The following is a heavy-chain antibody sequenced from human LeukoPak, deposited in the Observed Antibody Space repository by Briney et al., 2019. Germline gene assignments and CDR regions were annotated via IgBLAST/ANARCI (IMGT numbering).Heavy chain of an antibody. D-gene: IGHD3-22*01. CDR3: ARDSASYYYDSSGYYRPFDY. Sequence: PSETLSLTCSVSGGSVGSGSNYWSWIRQPPGKGLEWIGYIYYSGSTNYNPSLKSRVTISVDTSKNQFSLKLTSVTAADTAVYYCARDSASYYYDSSGYYRPFDYRGQGTLVTVSS. J-gene: IGHJ4*02. CDR1: GGSVGSGSNY. V-gene: IGHV4-61*01. CDR2: IYYSGST.